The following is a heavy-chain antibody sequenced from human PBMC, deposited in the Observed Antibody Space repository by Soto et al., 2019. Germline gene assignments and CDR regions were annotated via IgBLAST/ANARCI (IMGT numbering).Heavy chain of an antibody. CDR3: ARVLGAPLWFGELLTGYFDY. CDR1: GYTFTGYY. CDR2: IIPNIGRT. D-gene: IGHD3-10*01. V-gene: IGHV1-69*13. J-gene: IGHJ4*02. Sequence: SVKVSCKASGYTFTGYYMHWVRQAPGQGLERMGGIIPNIGRTNYAQKFQGRVTITADESASTAYMELSSLRSEDTAVYYCARVLGAPLWFGELLTGYFDYWGQGTLVTVSS.